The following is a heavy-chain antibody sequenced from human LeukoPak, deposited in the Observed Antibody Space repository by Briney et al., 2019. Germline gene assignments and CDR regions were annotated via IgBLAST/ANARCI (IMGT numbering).Heavy chain of an antibody. V-gene: IGHV3-23*01. CDR3: ANEYSKGDI. J-gene: IGHJ3*02. D-gene: IGHD4-11*01. CDR1: GFTFSNYV. Sequence: PGGSLRLSCAASGFTFSNYVISWVRQAPGKGLEWVSGISGSGGNTYYADSVKGRFTISRDNSKDTLYLQMNSLRAEDAAVYYCANEYSKGDIWGQGTMVTVS. CDR2: ISGSGGNT.